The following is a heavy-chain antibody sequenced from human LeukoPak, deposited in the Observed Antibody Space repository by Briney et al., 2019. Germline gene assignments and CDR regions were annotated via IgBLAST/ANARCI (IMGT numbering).Heavy chain of an antibody. CDR3: ARDRTRLVYFDY. D-gene: IGHD6-19*01. CDR2: IYYSGST. V-gene: IGHV4-39*07. Sequence: SETLSLTCTVSGGSISSSSYYWGWIRQPPGKGLEWIGSIYYSGSTYYNPSLKSRVTISVDTSKNQFSLKLSSVTAADTAVYYCARDRTRLVYFDYWGQGTLVTVSS. J-gene: IGHJ4*02. CDR1: GGSISSSSYY.